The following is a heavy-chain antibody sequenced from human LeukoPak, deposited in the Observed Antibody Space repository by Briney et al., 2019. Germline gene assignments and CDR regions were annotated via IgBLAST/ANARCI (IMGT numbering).Heavy chain of an antibody. CDR2: IIPIFDTA. CDR1: GGTFSSYS. Sequence: SVKVSCKASGGTFSSYSISWVRQAPVQGLEWMGGIIPIFDTADYAQKFQGRVTITADESTSTAYMELSSLRSEDTAVFYCARISLGAIWGYYYGMDVWGQGTTVTVSS. CDR3: ARISLGAIWGYYYGMDV. J-gene: IGHJ6*02. D-gene: IGHD1-26*01. V-gene: IGHV1-69*01.